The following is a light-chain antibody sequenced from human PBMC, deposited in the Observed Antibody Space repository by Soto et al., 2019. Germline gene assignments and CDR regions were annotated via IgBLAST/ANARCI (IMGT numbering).Light chain of an antibody. V-gene: IGKV3-20*01. CDR2: GAS. J-gene: IGKJ4*01. Sequence: ESVFTLAPRILYLYQRERATLSCRASHKVSSSGLAWYQQKPGQAPRLLIYGASSRATGIPGRLSGSGSGTEFTLTISSLQPEDFATYYCQQYDSYVVTFGGGTKVDI. CDR3: QQYDSYVVT. CDR1: HKVSSSG.